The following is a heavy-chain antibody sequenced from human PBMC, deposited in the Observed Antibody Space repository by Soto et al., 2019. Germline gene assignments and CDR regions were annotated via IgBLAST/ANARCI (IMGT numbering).Heavy chain of an antibody. D-gene: IGHD3-10*01. CDR3: AAGSGSQEY. CDR1: GFTFSSYG. V-gene: IGHV3-30*03. CDR2: ISYDGSNK. J-gene: IGHJ4*02. Sequence: QVQLVESGGGVVQPGRSLRLSCAASGFTFSSYGMHWVRQAPGKGLEWVAVISYDGSNKYYADSVKGRFTISRDNSKNTLELQMNSMRAEDTAVYYGAAGSGSQEYWGQGTLVTVSS.